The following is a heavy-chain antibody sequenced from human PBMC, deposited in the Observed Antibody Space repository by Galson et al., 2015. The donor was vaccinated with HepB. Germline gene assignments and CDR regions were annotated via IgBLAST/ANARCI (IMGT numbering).Heavy chain of an antibody. CDR3: AKGGAQLEAHYMDV. CDR1: GFTFDDYA. V-gene: IGHV3-9*01. D-gene: IGHD1-1*01. CDR2: ISWNSGSI. J-gene: IGHJ6*03. Sequence: LRLSCAASGFTFDDYAMHWVRQAPGKGLEWVSGISWNSGSIGYADSVKGRFTISRDNAKNSLYLQMNSLRAEDTALYYCAKGGAQLEAHYMDVWGKGTTVTVSS.